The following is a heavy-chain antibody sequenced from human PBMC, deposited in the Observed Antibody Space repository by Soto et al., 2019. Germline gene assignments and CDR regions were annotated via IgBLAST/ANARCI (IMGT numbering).Heavy chain of an antibody. J-gene: IGHJ6*02. D-gene: IGHD3-10*02. Sequence: SETLSLTCTVPGGSISSGDYYWGWIRQPPGKGLEWIGSIYYSGSTYYNPSLKSRVTISVDTSKNQFSLKLSSVTAADTAVYYCARHVPPPYCVLLGWCGGYYYYGMDVWGQGTTVTVSS. CDR1: GGSISSGDYY. CDR3: ARHVPPPYCVLLGWCGGYYYYGMDV. V-gene: IGHV4-39*01. CDR2: IYYSGST.